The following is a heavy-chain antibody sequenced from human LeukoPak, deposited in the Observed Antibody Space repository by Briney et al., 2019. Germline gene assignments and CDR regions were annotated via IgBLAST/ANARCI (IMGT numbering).Heavy chain of an antibody. CDR2: IYYTGST. J-gene: IGHJ5*02. CDR3: ARVAAVGTEYNWFDP. Sequence: SETLSLTCTVSGGSISSYYWSWIRQPPGKGLEWIGYIYYTGSTNYNPSLKSRVAISVDTSKNQFSLKLSSVIAADTAVYYCARVAAVGTEYNWFDPWGQGTLVTVSS. D-gene: IGHD6-13*01. CDR1: GGSISSYY. V-gene: IGHV4-59*01.